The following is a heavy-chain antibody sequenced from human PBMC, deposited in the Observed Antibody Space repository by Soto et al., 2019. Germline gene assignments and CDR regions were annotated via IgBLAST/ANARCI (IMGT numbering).Heavy chain of an antibody. CDR1: GYAFTSYW. CDR3: ARGYCTTTICDPWFDP. Sequence: GESLKISFTGSGYAFTSYWIAWVRQMPGKGLEWMGIIYPGDSDTRYSPSFQGQVTISADKSITTAYLQWSSLKASDTAMYYCARGYCTTTICDPWFDPWGQGTLVTVSS. D-gene: IGHD2-2*01. V-gene: IGHV5-51*01. CDR2: IYPGDSDT. J-gene: IGHJ5*02.